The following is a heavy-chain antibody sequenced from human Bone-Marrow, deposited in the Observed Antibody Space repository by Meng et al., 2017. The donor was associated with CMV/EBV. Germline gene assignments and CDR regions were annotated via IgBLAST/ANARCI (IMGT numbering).Heavy chain of an antibody. D-gene: IGHD5-24*01. CDR2: INPNSGGT. J-gene: IGHJ2*01. CDR3: ARKLATITNFDR. CDR1: GYTFTGYY. V-gene: IGHV1-2*02. Sequence: ASVKVSCKASGYTFTGYYMHWVRQAPGQGLEWMGWINPNSGGTNYAQKFQGRVTMTRDTSISTAYMELSRLRSDDTAVYYCARKLATITNFDRWGRGTLVTVSS.